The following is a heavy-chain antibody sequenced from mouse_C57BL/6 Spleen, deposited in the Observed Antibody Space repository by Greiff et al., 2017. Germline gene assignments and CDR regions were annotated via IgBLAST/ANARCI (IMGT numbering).Heavy chain of an antibody. Sequence: QVQLQQSGPELVKPGASVKISCKASGYAFSNSWMNWVKQRPGKGLEWIGRIYPGDGGTNYNGKFKGKATLTADKSSSTAYMHLSSLTSEDSAVYICARAYAMDYCGQGTSVTASS. J-gene: IGHJ4*01. CDR3: ARAYAMDY. CDR1: GYAFSNSW. CDR2: IYPGDGGT. V-gene: IGHV1-82*01.